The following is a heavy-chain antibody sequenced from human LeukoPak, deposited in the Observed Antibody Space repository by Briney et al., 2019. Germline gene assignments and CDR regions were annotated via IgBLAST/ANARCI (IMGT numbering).Heavy chain of an antibody. CDR3: ARGQIVVVTTHPSLGHFHQ. V-gene: IGHV1-2*02. CDR1: GYTFTGYY. CDR2: INPKTGVT. D-gene: IGHD2-21*02. Sequence: ASVKVSCKASGYTFTGYYMDWVRQAPGQGLEWMGRINPKTGVTDYAQNFQGRVTMTRDTSLSTAYMELTSLRSDDTAVYYCARGQIVVVTTHPSLGHFHQWGQGTLVTVSS. J-gene: IGHJ1*01.